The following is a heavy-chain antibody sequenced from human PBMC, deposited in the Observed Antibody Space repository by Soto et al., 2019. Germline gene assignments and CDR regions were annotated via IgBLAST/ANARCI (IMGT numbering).Heavy chain of an antibody. D-gene: IGHD4-17*01. V-gene: IGHV4-34*01. Sequence: SETLSLTCAVYGGSFSGYYWSWIRQPPGKGLEWIGEINHSGSTNYNPSLKSRVTISVDTSKNQFSLTLSSVTAADTAVYFCAGDRRSADYLEIPYYCMDVWGRGTPVTVSS. CDR1: GGSFSGYY. CDR3: AGDRRSADYLEIPYYCMDV. CDR2: INHSGST. J-gene: IGHJ6*03.